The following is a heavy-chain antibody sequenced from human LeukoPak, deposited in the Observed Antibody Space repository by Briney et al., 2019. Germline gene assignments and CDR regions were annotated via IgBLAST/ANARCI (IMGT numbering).Heavy chain of an antibody. D-gene: IGHD2/OR15-2a*01. Sequence: GGSLRLSCAASGLTFSSYAMHWVRQAPGKGLEWVAVISYDGSNKYYADSVKGRFTISRDNSKNTLYLQMNSLRAEDTAVYYCASVTSYFGDYWGQGTLVTVSS. CDR2: ISYDGSNK. V-gene: IGHV3-30*04. CDR1: GLTFSSYA. J-gene: IGHJ4*02. CDR3: ASVTSYFGDY.